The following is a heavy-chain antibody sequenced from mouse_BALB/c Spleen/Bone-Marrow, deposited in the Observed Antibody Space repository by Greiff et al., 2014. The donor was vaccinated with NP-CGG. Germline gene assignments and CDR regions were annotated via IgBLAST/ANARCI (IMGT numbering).Heavy chain of an antibody. CDR1: GFSLTNYG. CDR2: IWSDGST. Sequence: VQVVESGPGLVAPSQSLSITCTISGFSLTNYGVRWVRQPPGKGLEWLVVIWSDGSTTYNSALKSRLSISKDNSKSQVFLKMNSLQTDDTAMYYCARHRYYAMDYWGQGTSVTVSS. V-gene: IGHV2-6-1*01. J-gene: IGHJ4*01. CDR3: ARHRYYAMDY.